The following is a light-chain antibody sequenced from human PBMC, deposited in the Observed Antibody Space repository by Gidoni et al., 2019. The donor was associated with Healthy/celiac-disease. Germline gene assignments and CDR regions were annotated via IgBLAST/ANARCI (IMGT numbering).Light chain of an antibody. CDR3: CSYAGSYV. CDR1: SSDVGSYNL. Sequence: QSALTQTAFVSGSPGHSITISCTGTSSDVGSYNLVSWYHQHPGKAPKLVSYAVSKRPSGVSTRFSCSNSGNTASLTISGLQAEDEADYYCCSYAGSYVFGTGTKFTVL. CDR2: AVS. J-gene: IGLJ1*01. V-gene: IGLV2-23*02.